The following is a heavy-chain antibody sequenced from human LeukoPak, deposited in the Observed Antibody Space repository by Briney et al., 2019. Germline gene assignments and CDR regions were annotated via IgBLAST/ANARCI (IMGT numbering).Heavy chain of an antibody. CDR2: ISYDGSKK. D-gene: IGHD3-10*01. V-gene: IGHV3-30-3*01. CDR3: ERVARGVRGVIILYYYYGMDV. Sequence: PGGSLRLSCAASGFTFSSYAMHWVRQAPGKGLEWVAVISYDGSKKYYADSVKGRFTISRDNSKNTLYLQMNSLRAEDTAVYYCERVARGVRGVIILYYYYGMDVWGQGTTVTVPS. CDR1: GFTFSSYA. J-gene: IGHJ6*02.